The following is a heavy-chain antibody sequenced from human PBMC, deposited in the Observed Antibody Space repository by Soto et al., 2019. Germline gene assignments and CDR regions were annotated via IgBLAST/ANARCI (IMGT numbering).Heavy chain of an antibody. CDR3: APSRKYYDFWSGPPNWFDP. CDR2: ISSSGSTI. D-gene: IGHD3-3*01. V-gene: IGHV3-11*01. CDR1: GFTFSDYY. Sequence: PGGSLRLSCAASGFTFSDYYMSWIRQAPGKGLEWVSYISSSGSTIYYADSVKSRFTISRDNAKNSLYLQMNSLRAEDTAVYYCAPSRKYYDFWSGPPNWFDPWGQGTLVTVSS. J-gene: IGHJ5*02.